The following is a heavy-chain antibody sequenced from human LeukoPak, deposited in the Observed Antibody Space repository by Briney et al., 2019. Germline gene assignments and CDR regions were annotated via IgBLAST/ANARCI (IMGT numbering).Heavy chain of an antibody. V-gene: IGHV1-2*06. CDR2: INPNSGGT. CDR3: ARDYYDSSGYVGQIHYRFDI. Sequence: ASVKVSCKASGHTFTGYYTHWVRQAPGQGLEWMGRINPNSGGTNYAQKFQGRVTMTRDTSISTAYMELSRLRSDDTAVYYCARDYYDSSGYVGQIHYRFDIWGQGTMVTVSS. CDR1: GHTFTGYY. D-gene: IGHD3-22*01. J-gene: IGHJ3*02.